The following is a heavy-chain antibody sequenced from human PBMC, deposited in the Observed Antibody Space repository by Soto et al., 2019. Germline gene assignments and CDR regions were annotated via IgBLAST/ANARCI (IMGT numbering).Heavy chain of an antibody. V-gene: IGHV4-39*01. CDR1: GDPISDINRY. D-gene: IGHD2-8*02. CDR2: IFYGGGS. CDR3: ARPALGRAGGAWFDP. Sequence: LSETLSLTCSVTGDPISDINRYWGWIRQPPGKGPEWIGSIFYGGGSFCNPSLKSRVTMSIESSKNQFSLKLTSVTAADTAVYYCARPALGRAGGAWFDPWGQGTPVTVSS. J-gene: IGHJ5*02.